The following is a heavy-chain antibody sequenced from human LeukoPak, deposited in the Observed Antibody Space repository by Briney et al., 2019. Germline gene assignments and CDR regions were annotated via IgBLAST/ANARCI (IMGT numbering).Heavy chain of an antibody. J-gene: IGHJ4*02. D-gene: IGHD5-18*01. Sequence: GSLRLSCAASGFTFSSYSMNWVRQAPGKGLEWVSSISSSSSYIYYADSVKGRFTISRDNAKTSLYLQMNSLRAEDTAVYYCARSEYSYGYFDYWGQGTLVTVSS. CDR3: ARSEYSYGYFDY. CDR1: GFTFSSYS. CDR2: ISSSSSYI. V-gene: IGHV3-21*01.